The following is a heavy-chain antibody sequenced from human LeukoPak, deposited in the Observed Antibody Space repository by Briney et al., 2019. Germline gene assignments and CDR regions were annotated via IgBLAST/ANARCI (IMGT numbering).Heavy chain of an antibody. CDR3: ARDYCSGGSCYPNWFDP. V-gene: IGHV4-4*07. Sequence: TSETLSLTCTVSGGSISLSYWSWIRQPAGKGLEWIGRIYTSGSTNYNPSLKSRVTMSVDTSKNQFSLKLSSVTAADTAVYYCARDYCSGGSCYPNWFDPWGQGTLVTVSS. CDR2: IYTSGST. D-gene: IGHD2-15*01. J-gene: IGHJ5*02. CDR1: GGSISLSY.